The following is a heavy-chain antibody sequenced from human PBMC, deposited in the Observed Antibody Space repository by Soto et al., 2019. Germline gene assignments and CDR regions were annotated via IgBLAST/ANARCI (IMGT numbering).Heavy chain of an antibody. Sequence: QLQLQESGPGLVKPSETLSLTCTVSSASISSSSYTWGWIRQPPGKGLEWIGSIYYRGSTYYNPSLNSRVPVPVDTSKNHFSLKVTSVTAADTAVYYCARLHGYCISSSCHGHYSMDVWGQGTTVTVSS. CDR2: IYYRGST. V-gene: IGHV4-39*02. J-gene: IGHJ6*03. CDR1: SASISSSSYT. D-gene: IGHD2-2*01. CDR3: ARLHGYCISSSCHGHYSMDV.